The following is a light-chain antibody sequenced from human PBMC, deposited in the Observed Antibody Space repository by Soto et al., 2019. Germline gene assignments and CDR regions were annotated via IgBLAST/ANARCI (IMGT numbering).Light chain of an antibody. J-gene: IGLJ3*02. Sequence: QYALTQPRSVSGSPGQSVTISCTGTSSDVGGYNYVSWYQQYPGKAPKLMTYDVSKRPSGIPDRFSGSKSGNTASLTISGLQADDEADYYCCSYAGSYTWVFGGGTKLTVL. V-gene: IGLV2-11*01. CDR2: DVS. CDR1: SSDVGGYNY. CDR3: CSYAGSYTWV.